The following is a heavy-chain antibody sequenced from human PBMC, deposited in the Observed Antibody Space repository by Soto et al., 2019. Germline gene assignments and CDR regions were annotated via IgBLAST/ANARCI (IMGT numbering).Heavy chain of an antibody. D-gene: IGHD2-21*01. Sequence: QVQLRESGPGLVKPSETLSLTCTVSGGSISSYYWSWIRQPPGKGLEWIGYIYYSGSTNYNPSLXSXAXLXXDTSKYQFSLKLSSVPAADTAVYYCARVWGYDFDYWGQGTLVTVSS. J-gene: IGHJ4*02. V-gene: IGHV4-59*01. CDR1: GGSISSYY. CDR2: IYYSGST. CDR3: ARVWGYDFDY.